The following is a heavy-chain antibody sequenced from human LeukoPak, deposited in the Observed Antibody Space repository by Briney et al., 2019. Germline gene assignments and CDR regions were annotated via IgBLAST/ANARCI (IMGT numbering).Heavy chain of an antibody. V-gene: IGHV3-21*01. J-gene: IGHJ3*02. D-gene: IGHD3-22*01. Sequence: PGGSLRLSCAASGFTFGRHSLNWVRQAPGKGLEWVSSISGAGRYIFYADSVKGRFTIFRDNAKNSVYLQMNSLRAEDTAVYYCARDEADYYDSSGFFFDAFDIWGQGTGVTVSS. CDR1: GFTFGRHS. CDR3: ARDEADYYDSSGFFFDAFDI. CDR2: ISGAGRYI.